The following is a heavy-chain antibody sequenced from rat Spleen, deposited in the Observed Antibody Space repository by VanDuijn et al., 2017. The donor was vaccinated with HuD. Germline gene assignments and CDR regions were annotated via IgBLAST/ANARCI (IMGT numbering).Heavy chain of an antibody. D-gene: IGHD1-12*02. CDR3: TRETYYYDGSYYWVMDA. CDR2: INYDGTST. V-gene: IGHV5-29*01. Sequence: EVQLVESGGGLVWSGRSLKLSCAASGFTFSNYGMAWVCQAPTKGLEWVATINYDGTSTYYRESVKGRFTISRDNAKSTLYLQMDSLRSEDKATYYCTRETYYYDGSYYWVMDAWGQGASVTVSS. J-gene: IGHJ4*01. CDR1: GFTFSNYG.